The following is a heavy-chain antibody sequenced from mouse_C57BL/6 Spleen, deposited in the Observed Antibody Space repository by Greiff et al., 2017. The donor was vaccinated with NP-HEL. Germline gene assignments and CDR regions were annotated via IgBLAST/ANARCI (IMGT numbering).Heavy chain of an antibody. CDR3: ARRGGDYDVGAMDY. D-gene: IGHD2-4*01. CDR2: IDPSDSYT. CDR1: GYTFTSYW. Sequence: QVQLQQSGAELVMPGASVKLSCKASGYTFTSYWMHWVKQRPGQGLEWIGEIDPSDSYTNYNQKFKGKSTLTVDKSSSTAYMQLSSLTSEDSAVYYCARRGGDYDVGAMDYWGQGTSVTVSS. J-gene: IGHJ4*01. V-gene: IGHV1-69*01.